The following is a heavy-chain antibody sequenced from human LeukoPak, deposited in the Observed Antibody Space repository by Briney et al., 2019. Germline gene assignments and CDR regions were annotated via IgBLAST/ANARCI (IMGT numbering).Heavy chain of an antibody. J-gene: IGHJ4*02. Sequence: GSLRLSCVASGFTFVSHWMTWVRQAPGKGLEWIGEINHSGSTNYNPSLKSRVTISVDTSKNQFSLKLSSVTAADTAVYYCARLGYSNDYWGQGTLVTVSS. CDR2: INHSGST. D-gene: IGHD6-13*01. CDR3: ARLGYSNDY. V-gene: IGHV4-34*01. CDR1: GFTFVSHW.